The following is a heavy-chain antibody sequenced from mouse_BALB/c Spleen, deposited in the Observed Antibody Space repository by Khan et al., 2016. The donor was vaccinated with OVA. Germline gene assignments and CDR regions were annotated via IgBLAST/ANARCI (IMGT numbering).Heavy chain of an antibody. V-gene: IGHV5-17*02. CDR1: GFTFSSFG. D-gene: IGHD2-1*01. CDR3: ARSGGNFHWYFDV. CDR2: ISSGSSTF. Sequence: EVELVESGGGLVQPGGSRKLSCAASGFTFSSFGMHWVRQAPKKGLEWVAYISSGSSTFYYVDTVKGRFTISRDNPKNTLFLQMTSLRSEATAMYYCARSGGNFHWYFDVWGAGTSVTVSS. J-gene: IGHJ1*01.